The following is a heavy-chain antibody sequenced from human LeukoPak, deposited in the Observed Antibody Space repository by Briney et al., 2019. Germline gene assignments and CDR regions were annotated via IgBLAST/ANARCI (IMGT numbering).Heavy chain of an antibody. V-gene: IGHV1-69*01. D-gene: IGHD3-10*01. J-gene: IGHJ4*02. Sequence: GSSVKVSCKASGGTFSSYAISWVRQAPGQGLEWMGGIIPIFGTANYAQKFQGRVTITADESTSTAYMELSSLRSEDTAVYYCARDLQWVRGSGSYYGFGYWGQGTLVTVSS. CDR2: IIPIFGTA. CDR1: GGTFSSYA. CDR3: ARDLQWVRGSGSYYGFGY.